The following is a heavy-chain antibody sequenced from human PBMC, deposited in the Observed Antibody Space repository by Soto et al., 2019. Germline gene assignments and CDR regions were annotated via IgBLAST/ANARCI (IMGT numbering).Heavy chain of an antibody. Sequence: GLMRHSCAASEFTIGGYSVHWVNQAPGKGLEYVSAISSNGGSTYYANSVKGRFTISRDNSKNTLYLQMGSLRAEDMAVYYCARARGYYYYMDVWGKGTTVTVSS. D-gene: IGHD3-10*01. CDR3: ARARGYYYYMDV. V-gene: IGHV3-64*01. J-gene: IGHJ6*03. CDR1: EFTIGGYS. CDR2: ISSNGGST.